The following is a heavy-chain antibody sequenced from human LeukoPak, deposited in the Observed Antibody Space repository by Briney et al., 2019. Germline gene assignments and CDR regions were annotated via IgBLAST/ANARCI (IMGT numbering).Heavy chain of an antibody. V-gene: IGHV7-4-1*02. Sequence: ASVKVSCKASGYTFTSYAMNWVRRAPGQGLEWMGWINTNTGNPTYAQGFTGRFVFSLDTSVSTAYLQISSLKAEDTAVYYCARDRKPIVVVPAAKYNWFDPWGQGTLVTVSS. CDR2: INTNTGNP. J-gene: IGHJ5*02. CDR3: ARDRKPIVVVPAAKYNWFDP. CDR1: GYTFTSYA. D-gene: IGHD2-2*01.